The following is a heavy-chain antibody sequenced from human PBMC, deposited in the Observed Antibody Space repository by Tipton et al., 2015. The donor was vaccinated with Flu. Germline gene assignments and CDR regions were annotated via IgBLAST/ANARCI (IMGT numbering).Heavy chain of an antibody. CDR2: IDHTAST. CDR3: ASVSRGGPFGP. J-gene: IGHJ5*02. D-gene: IGHD2-15*01. Sequence: TLSLTCAVSGASISSSKWWSWVRQPPGKGLEWIGEIDHTASTNYNPSLKSRVTMSIDRSKNQFSLTLNSVTAADTAVYYCASVSRGGPFGPWGQGTLVTVSS. V-gene: IGHV4-4*02. CDR1: GASISSSKW.